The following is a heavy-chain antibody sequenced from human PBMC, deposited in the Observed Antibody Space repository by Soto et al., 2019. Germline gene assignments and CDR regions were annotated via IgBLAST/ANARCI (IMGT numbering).Heavy chain of an antibody. CDR2: ISASKGNT. CDR1: GFTFTNYG. J-gene: IGHJ4*02. Sequence: GASVKVSCKASGFTFTNYGITWVRQAPGQGLEWMGWISASKGNTNYAQKFQGRVTMTTDTSTSTAYMELRSLRSDDMAAYYCASRSGQLPYYFDYWGQGTQVTVS. CDR3: ASRSGQLPYYFDY. D-gene: IGHD6-6*01. V-gene: IGHV1-18*03.